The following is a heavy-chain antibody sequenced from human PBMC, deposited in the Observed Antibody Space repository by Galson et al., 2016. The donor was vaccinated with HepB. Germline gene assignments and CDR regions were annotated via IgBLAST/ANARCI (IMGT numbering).Heavy chain of an antibody. CDR3: AKDAILACGTGCYTYY. D-gene: IGHD2-2*02. V-gene: IGHV3-30*18. J-gene: IGHJ4*02. Sequence: SLRLSCAGSGFAFSYHGMHWVRQAPGKGLEWVAFISYDGSNKYYIDSVKGRFTISRDNSRNTLNLQMHSLRVEDTAVYYCAKDAILACGTGCYTYYWGQGTLVTVSS. CDR1: GFAFSYHG. CDR2: ISYDGSNK.